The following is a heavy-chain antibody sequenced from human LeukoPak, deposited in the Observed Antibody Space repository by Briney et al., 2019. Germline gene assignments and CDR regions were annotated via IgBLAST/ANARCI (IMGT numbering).Heavy chain of an antibody. Sequence: SETLSLTCTVSGVSISSGDYYWSWIRQPPGKGLEWIGYIYYSGSTYYNPSLKSRVTISVDTSKNQFSLKLSSVTAADTAVYYCARVLDSSYGRYFDYWGQGTLVTVSS. D-gene: IGHD3/OR15-3a*01. CDR1: GVSISSGDYY. V-gene: IGHV4-30-4*01. CDR3: ARVLDSSYGRYFDY. CDR2: IYYSGST. J-gene: IGHJ4*02.